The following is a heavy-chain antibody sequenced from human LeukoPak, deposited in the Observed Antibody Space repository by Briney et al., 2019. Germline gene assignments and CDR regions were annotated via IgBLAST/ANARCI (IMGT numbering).Heavy chain of an antibody. Sequence: GGSLRLSCAASGFTFTNYAMTWVRQAPGKGLEWVSTISGSGGSTYYADSVKGRFTISRDNSKNTLYLQMNSLRAEDTAVYYCAKATDIVVVPAFDYWGQGTLVTVSS. CDR2: ISGSGGST. D-gene: IGHD2-2*01. CDR3: AKATDIVVVPAFDY. J-gene: IGHJ4*02. CDR1: GFTFTNYA. V-gene: IGHV3-23*01.